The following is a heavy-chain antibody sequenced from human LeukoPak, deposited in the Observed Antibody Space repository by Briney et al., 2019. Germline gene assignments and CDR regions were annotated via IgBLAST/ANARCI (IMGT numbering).Heavy chain of an antibody. Sequence: GGSLRLSCAASGFTFSSYSMNWVRQAPGKGLEWVSSISSSSSYIYYADSVKGRFTISRDNAKNSLYLQMNSLRAGDTAVYYCARSGLGYCSGGSCYDYWGQGTLVTVSS. CDR2: ISSSSSYI. CDR3: ARSGLGYCSGGSCYDY. CDR1: GFTFSSYS. V-gene: IGHV3-21*01. D-gene: IGHD2-15*01. J-gene: IGHJ4*02.